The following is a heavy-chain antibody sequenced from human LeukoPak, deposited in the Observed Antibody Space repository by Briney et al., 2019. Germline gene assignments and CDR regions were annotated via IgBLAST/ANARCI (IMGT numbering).Heavy chain of an antibody. CDR2: IYHSGST. D-gene: IGHD6-13*01. CDR1: GGSISSSSYY. CDR3: XXXXXQQHPDYYYMDV. Sequence: TXXVXGGSISSSSYYWGWIRQPPGKGLEWIGSIYHSGSTYYNPSLKSRVTISVDTSKNQFSLKLSSVTAADTAVYXXXXXXXQQHPDYYYMDVWGKGTTVTVSS. J-gene: IGHJ6*03. V-gene: IGHV4-39*07.